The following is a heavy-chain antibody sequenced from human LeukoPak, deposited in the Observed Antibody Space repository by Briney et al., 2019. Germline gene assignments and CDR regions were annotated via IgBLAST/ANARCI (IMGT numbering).Heavy chain of an antibody. CDR2: IRYDGNNK. D-gene: IGHD7-27*01. J-gene: IGHJ4*02. CDR1: GFSFSNYD. V-gene: IGHV3-30*02. Sequence: GGSLRLSCAASGFSFSNYDMHWVRQAPGKGLEWVAVIRYDGNNKYSADSVKGRFTISRDNSKNTLFLQMNTLKAEDTAVYYCAKGGSLGFDYWGQGTLVTVSS. CDR3: AKGGSLGFDY.